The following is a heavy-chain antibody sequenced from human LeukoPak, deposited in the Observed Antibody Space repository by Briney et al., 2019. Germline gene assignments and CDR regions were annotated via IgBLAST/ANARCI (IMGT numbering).Heavy chain of an antibody. J-gene: IGHJ5*02. CDR3: AREYSYGYVSTPSGYWFDP. Sequence: PSETLSLTCTVSSGSIDSSSYYWGWIRQPPGKGLEWIGSIYYSGSTYYNPSLKRRVTISVDTSKNQFSLKLSPVTAADTAVYYCAREYSYGYVSTPSGYWFDPWGQGTLVTVSS. D-gene: IGHD5-18*01. CDR2: IYYSGST. V-gene: IGHV4-39*01. CDR1: SGSIDSSSYY.